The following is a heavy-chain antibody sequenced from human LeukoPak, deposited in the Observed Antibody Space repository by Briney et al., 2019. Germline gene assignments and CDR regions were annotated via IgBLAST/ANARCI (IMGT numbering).Heavy chain of an antibody. CDR2: ISYDGSNK. J-gene: IGHJ6*02. CDR3: ARDRSHPSMVRGIKSHYYYYGMDV. V-gene: IGHV3-30-3*01. D-gene: IGHD3-10*01. CDR1: GFTFSSYA. Sequence: GRSLRLSCAASGFTFSSYAMHWVRQAPGKGLEWVAVISYDGSNKYYADSVKGRFTISRDNSKNTLYLQMNSLRAEDTAVYYCARDRSHPSMVRGIKSHYYYYGMDVWGQGTTVTVSS.